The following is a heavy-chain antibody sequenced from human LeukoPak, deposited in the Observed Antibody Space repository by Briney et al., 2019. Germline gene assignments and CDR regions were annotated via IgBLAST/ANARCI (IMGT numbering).Heavy chain of an antibody. J-gene: IGHJ4*02. CDR1: GFTFSSYA. V-gene: IGHV3-23*01. CDR2: ISGSGGST. D-gene: IGHD2-2*01. Sequence: PGGSLRLSCAASGFTFSSYAMSWVRQAPGKGLEWVSAISGSGGSTYYADSVKGRFTISGDNSKNTLYLQMNSLRAEDTAVYYCAKGALSTDCSSTSCYEGGFDYWGQGTLVTVSS. CDR3: AKGALSTDCSSTSCYEGGFDY.